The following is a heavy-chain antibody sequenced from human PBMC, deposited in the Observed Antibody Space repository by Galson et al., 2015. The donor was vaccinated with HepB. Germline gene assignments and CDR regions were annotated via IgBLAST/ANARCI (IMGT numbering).Heavy chain of an antibody. CDR3: ARFVGSPGAGFDY. V-gene: IGHV5-51*01. Sequence: QSGAEVKKPGESLKISCRASGYSFTNYWIGWVRQMPGRGLEWMGIIYPGDSDTRYSPSFQGQVTISADKSISTAYLQWSSLKASDTAMYYCARFVGSPGAGFDYWGQGTLVTVSS. J-gene: IGHJ4*02. D-gene: IGHD6-13*01. CDR2: IYPGDSDT. CDR1: GYSFTNYW.